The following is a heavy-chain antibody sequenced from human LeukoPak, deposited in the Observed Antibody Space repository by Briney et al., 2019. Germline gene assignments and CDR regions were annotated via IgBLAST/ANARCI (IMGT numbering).Heavy chain of an antibody. CDR2: IYYSGST. D-gene: IGHD4-17*01. CDR3: AREEHTVTTDYFDY. J-gene: IGHJ4*02. Sequence: PSETLSLTCTVSGGSISSYYWSWIRQPPGKGLEWIGYIYYSGSTNYNPSLKSRVTISVDTSKNQFSLKLSSVTAADTAVYYCAREEHTVTTDYFDYWGQGTLVTVSS. V-gene: IGHV4-59*12. CDR1: GGSISSYY.